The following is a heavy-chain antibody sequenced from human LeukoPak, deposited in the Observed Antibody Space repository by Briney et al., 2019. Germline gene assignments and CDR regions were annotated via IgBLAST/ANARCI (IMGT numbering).Heavy chain of an antibody. V-gene: IGHV3-7*01. CDR2: IDQDGSQK. CDR1: GFTVSSNY. CDR3: ARDDSGPAY. Sequence: GGSLRLSCAASGFTVSSNYMSWVRQAPGKGLEWVANIDQDGSQKYYMDSVKGRFTISRDNSKNSLYLHMSSLTPEDTGLYYCARDDSGPAYWGQGTLVTVSS. D-gene: IGHD6-19*01. J-gene: IGHJ4*02.